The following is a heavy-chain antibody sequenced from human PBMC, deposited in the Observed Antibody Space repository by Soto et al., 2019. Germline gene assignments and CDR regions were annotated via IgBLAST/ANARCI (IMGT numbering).Heavy chain of an antibody. CDR2: AIPVFGTT. Sequence: QVQLVQSGAEVRKPGSSVKVSCKASGDTFMYYAFTWVRQALGQGLEWVGQAIPVFGTTNHAQKFQGRVTFTADESTSTAYMELSSLRFEDTAVYFCARTYIAASRPTASDLWGQGTMVTVSS. CDR3: ARTYIAASRPTASDL. V-gene: IGHV1-69*01. J-gene: IGHJ3*01. CDR1: GDTFMYYA. D-gene: IGHD6-13*01.